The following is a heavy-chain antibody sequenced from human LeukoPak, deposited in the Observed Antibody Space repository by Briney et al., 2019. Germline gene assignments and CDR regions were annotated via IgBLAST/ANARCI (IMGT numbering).Heavy chain of an antibody. V-gene: IGHV3-30-3*01. CDR3: AGYIAAVDAFDI. CDR1: GFTFSSYA. J-gene: IGHJ3*02. D-gene: IGHD6-13*01. CDR2: ISYDGSNK. Sequence: PGRSLRLSRAASGFTFSSYAMHWVRQAPGKGLEWVAVISYDGSNKYYADSVKGRFTISRDNSKNTLYLQMNSLRAEDTAVYYCAGYIAAVDAFDIWGQGTMVTVSS.